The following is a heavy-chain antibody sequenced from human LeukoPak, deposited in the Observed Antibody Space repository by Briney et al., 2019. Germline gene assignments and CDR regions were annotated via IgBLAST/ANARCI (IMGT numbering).Heavy chain of an antibody. CDR1: GGSFSGYY. CDR3: ARGRVSGYSGMDV. CDR2: INHSGST. J-gene: IGHJ6*02. D-gene: IGHD5-12*01. Sequence: PSETLSLTCAVYGGSFSGYYWSWIRQPPGKGLEWIGEINHSGSTNYNPSLKSRVTILVDTSKNQFSLKLSSVTAADTAVYYCARGRVSGYSGMDVWGQGTTVTVSS. V-gene: IGHV4-34*01.